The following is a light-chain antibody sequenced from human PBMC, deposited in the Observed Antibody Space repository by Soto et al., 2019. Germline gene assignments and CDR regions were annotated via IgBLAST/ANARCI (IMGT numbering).Light chain of an antibody. V-gene: IGLV1-47*02. J-gene: IGLJ3*02. CDR3: AAWDDSLSGGV. CDR2: SNN. CDR1: SSNIGSNY. Sequence: QSVVTQPPSASGTPGQRVTISCSGSSSNIGSNYVYWYQQLPGTAPKLLIYSNNQRPSGVPDRFSGSKSGTSASLAISGLRSEDEADYYCAAWDDSLSGGVFGGGTKLTVL.